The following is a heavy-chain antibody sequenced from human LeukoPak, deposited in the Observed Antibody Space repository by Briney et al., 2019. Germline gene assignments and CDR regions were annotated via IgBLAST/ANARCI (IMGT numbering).Heavy chain of an antibody. D-gene: IGHD6-13*01. V-gene: IGHV4-39*07. CDR1: GGSISSSSYY. J-gene: IGHJ4*02. CDR3: ARDRSYSSLDY. CDR2: IYYSGST. Sequence: PSETLSLTCTVSGGSISSSSYYWGWIRQPPGKGLEWIGSIYYSGSTYYNPSLKSRVTISVDTSKNQFSLKLSSVTAADTAVYYCARDRSYSSLDYWGQGTLVTVFS.